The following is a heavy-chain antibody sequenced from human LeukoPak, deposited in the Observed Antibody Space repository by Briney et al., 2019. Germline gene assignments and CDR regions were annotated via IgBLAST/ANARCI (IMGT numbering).Heavy chain of an antibody. J-gene: IGHJ4*02. CDR3: AREGYDSNIYYKADY. CDR1: GGSISTYY. CDR2: ISYSGST. D-gene: IGHD3-22*01. V-gene: IGHV4-59*01. Sequence: SKTLSLTCTVSGGSISTYYWSWIRQPPGKGLEWIGYISYSGSTNYNPSLKSRVTITVDTSKNQFSLKLSSVTAADTAVYYCAREGYDSNIYYKADYWGQGTLVTVSS.